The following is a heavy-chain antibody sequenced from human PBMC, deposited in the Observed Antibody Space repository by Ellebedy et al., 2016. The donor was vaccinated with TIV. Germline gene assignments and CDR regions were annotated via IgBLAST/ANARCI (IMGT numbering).Heavy chain of an antibody. V-gene: IGHV4-59*01. D-gene: IGHD2-2*01. CDR1: GGSIISYY. Sequence: MPSETLSLTCTVSGGSIISYYWSWIRQPPGKGLEWIGYIYYSGSTNYNPSLKSRVTISVDMSRSQLSLKLSSVTAADTAVYYCARGAVYCSSTSCYPYSMDVWGQGTPITVSS. CDR2: IYYSGST. J-gene: IGHJ6*02. CDR3: ARGAVYCSSTSCYPYSMDV.